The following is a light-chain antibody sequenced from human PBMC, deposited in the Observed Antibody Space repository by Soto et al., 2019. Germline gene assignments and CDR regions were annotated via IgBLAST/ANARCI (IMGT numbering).Light chain of an antibody. CDR3: QQYNNYFT. Sequence: DIQMTQSPSTLSASVGDRVTITCWASQSISSWLAWYQQKPGKAPKLLIYKASSLERGVPSRFSGTGSGTEFTLTISSLQPDDSATYYCQQYNNYFTFGPGTKVDVK. J-gene: IGKJ3*01. V-gene: IGKV1-5*03. CDR1: QSISSW. CDR2: KAS.